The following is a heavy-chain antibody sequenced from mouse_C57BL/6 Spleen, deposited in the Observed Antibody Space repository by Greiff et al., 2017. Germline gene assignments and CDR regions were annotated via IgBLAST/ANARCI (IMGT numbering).Heavy chain of an antibody. J-gene: IGHJ3*01. CDR3: ARGTPNGGVAY. CDR1: GYAFSSSW. D-gene: IGHD3-3*01. V-gene: IGHV1-82*01. Sequence: QVQLQQSGPELVKPGASVKISCKASGYAFSSSWMNWVKQRPGKGLEWIGRLYPGDGDTNYNGKFKGKATLTADKSSSTAYMQLSSLTSEDSAVYFCARGTPNGGVAYWGQGTLVTVSA. CDR2: LYPGDGDT.